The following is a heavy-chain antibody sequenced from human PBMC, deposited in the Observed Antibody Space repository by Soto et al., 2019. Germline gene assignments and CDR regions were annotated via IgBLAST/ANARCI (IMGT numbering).Heavy chain of an antibody. J-gene: IGHJ5*02. V-gene: IGHV3-33*06. Sequence: GGSLRLSCAASGFTFSSYGMHWVRQAPGKGLEWVAVIWYDGSNKYYADSVKGRFTISRDNSKNTLYLQMNSLRAEDTAVYYCAKRTLFGVVNNWFDPWGQGTLVTVSS. CDR3: AKRTLFGVVNNWFDP. D-gene: IGHD3-3*01. CDR2: IWYDGSNK. CDR1: GFTFSSYG.